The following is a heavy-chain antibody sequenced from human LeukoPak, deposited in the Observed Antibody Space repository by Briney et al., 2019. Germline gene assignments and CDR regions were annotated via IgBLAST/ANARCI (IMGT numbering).Heavy chain of an antibody. CDR3: ARDSIKAVAGTDY. CDR2: ISSSSSTI. CDR1: GFTFSSYS. J-gene: IGHJ4*02. D-gene: IGHD6-19*01. Sequence: TGGSLRLSCAASGFTFSSYSMNWVRQAPGKGLEWVSYISSSSSTIYYADSVKGRFTISRDNAKNSLYLQMNSLRAEDTAVYYCARDSIKAVAGTDYWGQGTLVTVSS. V-gene: IGHV3-48*04.